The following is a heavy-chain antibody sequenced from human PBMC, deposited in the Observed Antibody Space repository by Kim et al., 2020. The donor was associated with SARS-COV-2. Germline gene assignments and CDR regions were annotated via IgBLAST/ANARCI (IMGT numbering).Heavy chain of an antibody. Sequence: GGSLRLSCAASGFTFSSYAMTWVRQAPGKGLEWVSGINGGVGGTYYADSVKGRFTISRDNSKDTLDLQMSSLRAEDTAVYYCGKYSGITVRPGLDYWGQGTLVTVSP. CDR2: INGGVGGT. J-gene: IGHJ4*02. D-gene: IGHD3-10*01. V-gene: IGHV3-23*01. CDR3: GKYSGITVRPGLDY. CDR1: GFTFSSYA.